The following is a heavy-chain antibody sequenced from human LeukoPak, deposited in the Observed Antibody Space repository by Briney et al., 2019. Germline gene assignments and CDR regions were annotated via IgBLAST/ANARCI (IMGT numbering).Heavy chain of an antibody. CDR1: GYTVSNFG. CDR3: ARDGTSTDDY. Sequence: GASVKVSCKTSGYTVSNFGINWVRQAPGQGLEWMGWISGNNDNPNYGQKFQGRFTVTTDSSTSTAYMELRNLRFDDTAVYYCARDGTSTDDYWGQGTLVTVSS. V-gene: IGHV1-18*01. D-gene: IGHD2-2*01. CDR2: ISGNNDNP. J-gene: IGHJ4*02.